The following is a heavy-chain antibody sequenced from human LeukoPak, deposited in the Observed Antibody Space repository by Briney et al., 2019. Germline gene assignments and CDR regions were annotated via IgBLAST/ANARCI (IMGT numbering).Heavy chain of an antibody. J-gene: IGHJ4*02. CDR2: ISGSGGST. CDR1: GFTFSSCA. CDR3: AKDLAFGYSYGFDPSL. V-gene: IGHV3-23*01. Sequence: GGSLRLSCAASGFTFSSCAMSWVRQAPGKGLEWVSAISGSGGSTYYADSVKGRFTISRDNSKNTLYLQMNSLGAEDTAVYYCAKDLAFGYSYGFDPSLWGQGTLVTVSS. D-gene: IGHD5-18*01.